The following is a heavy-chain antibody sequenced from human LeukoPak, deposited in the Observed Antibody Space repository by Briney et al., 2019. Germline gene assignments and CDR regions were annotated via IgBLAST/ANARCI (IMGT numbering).Heavy chain of an antibody. CDR1: GGTFSSYA. J-gene: IGHJ4*02. Sequence: SVKVSCKASGGTFSSYAISWVRQAPGQGLEWMGGIIPIFGTANYAQKFQGRVTITADESTSAAYMELSSLRSEDTAVYYCASARPYYDILTGYYNWGQGTLVTVSS. V-gene: IGHV1-69*13. CDR3: ASARPYYDILTGYYN. D-gene: IGHD3-9*01. CDR2: IIPIFGTA.